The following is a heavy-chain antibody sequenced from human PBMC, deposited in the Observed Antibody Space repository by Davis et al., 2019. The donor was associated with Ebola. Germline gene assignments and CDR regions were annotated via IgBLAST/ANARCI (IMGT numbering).Heavy chain of an antibody. CDR2: ISSYGGST. D-gene: IGHD3-3*01. J-gene: IGHJ6*04. CDR3: AKSGLSFGVVKYHYGMDV. Sequence: GGSLRLSCAASEFTFDSYAMSWVRQAPGKGLEWVSSISSYGGSTYYADSVKGRFTISRDNSKNTLYLQMNSLRVEDTAVYYCAKSGLSFGVVKYHYGMDVWGKGTTVTVSS. V-gene: IGHV3-23*01. CDR1: EFTFDSYA.